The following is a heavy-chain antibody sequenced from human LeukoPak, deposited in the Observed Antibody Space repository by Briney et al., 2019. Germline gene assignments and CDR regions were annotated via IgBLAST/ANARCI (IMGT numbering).Heavy chain of an antibody. Sequence: GGSLRLSCAASGFTVSFYYMSWVRQAPGKGLEWVSAISSNINYKYYSDSVKGRFTISRDDAERSVYLQINNLRAEDTAVYYCAREVQLWAYFDYWGQGTLVTVSS. V-gene: IGHV3-21*01. J-gene: IGHJ4*02. D-gene: IGHD5-18*01. CDR2: ISSNINYK. CDR1: GFTVSFYY. CDR3: AREVQLWAYFDY.